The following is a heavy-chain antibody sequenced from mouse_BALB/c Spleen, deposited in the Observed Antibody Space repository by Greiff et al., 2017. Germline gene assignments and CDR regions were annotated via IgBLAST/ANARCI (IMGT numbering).Heavy chain of an antibody. Sequence: VQLQQSGAELAKPGASVKMSCKASGYTFTSYWMHWVKQRPGQGLEWIGYINPSTGYTEYNQKFKDKATLTADKSSSTAYMQLSSLTSEDSAVYYCARGRYGNAWFAYWGQGTLVTVSA. J-gene: IGHJ3*01. V-gene: IGHV1-7*01. CDR1: GYTFTSYW. CDR2: INPSTGYT. D-gene: IGHD2-1*01. CDR3: ARGRYGNAWFAY.